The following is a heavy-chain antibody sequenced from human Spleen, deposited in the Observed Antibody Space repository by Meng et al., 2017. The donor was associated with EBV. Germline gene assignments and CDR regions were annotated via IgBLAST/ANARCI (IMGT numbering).Heavy chain of an antibody. CDR2: THLGGNT. CDR3: ARGGSPYADLHYFDY. Sequence: QPQPQESGPGLVKPSETLSLTCPVSGGSISSSSYYWGWIRRPPGRGLEWIGSTHLGGNTDYNPALKSRVTISVDRSKNQFSLKLSSVTAADTAVYYCARGGSPYADLHYFDYWGQGTLVTVAS. J-gene: IGHJ4*02. V-gene: IGHV4-39*07. D-gene: IGHD1-26*01. CDR1: GGSISSSSYY.